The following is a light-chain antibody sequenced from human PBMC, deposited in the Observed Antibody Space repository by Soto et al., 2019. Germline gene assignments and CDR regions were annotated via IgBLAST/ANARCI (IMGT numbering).Light chain of an antibody. CDR2: LNSDGSH. CDR1: SGHSSYA. J-gene: IGLJ2*01. CDR3: QTWGTGIGV. V-gene: IGLV4-69*01. Sequence: HLVLTQSPSASASLGASVKLTCTLSSGHSSYAIAWHQQQPEKGPRYLMKLNSDGSHSKGDGIPDRFSGSSSGAEHYLTISSLQSEDEADYYCQTWGTGIGVFGGGTKLTVL.